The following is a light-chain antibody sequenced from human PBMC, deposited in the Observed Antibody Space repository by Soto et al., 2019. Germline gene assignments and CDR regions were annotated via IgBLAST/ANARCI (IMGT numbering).Light chain of an antibody. Sequence: DIQMTQSPSTLSASLGDRVTIVCRASRSVDKWLAWYHQISGKAPKLLISEASNLQSGVPSRFDGSGSGTEFTLTINNLQPEDVGHYYCQQYYSFWTFGQGTTVEIK. CDR1: RSVDKW. CDR2: EAS. J-gene: IGKJ1*01. V-gene: IGKV1-5*02. CDR3: QQYYSFWT.